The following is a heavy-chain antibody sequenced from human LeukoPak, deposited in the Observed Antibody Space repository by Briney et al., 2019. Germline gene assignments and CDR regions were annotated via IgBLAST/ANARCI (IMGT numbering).Heavy chain of an antibody. D-gene: IGHD3-3*02. CDR3: ARDRRIFGVAHYYGMDV. CDR2: ISDSGVTA. J-gene: IGHJ6*02. Sequence: GGSLRLSCVVSGFTFSNYAMGWVRQAPGQGLDWVSAISDSGVTAYYADSVKGRFTISRDNSKNTLFLQMNSLRAEDTAMYYCARDRRIFGVAHYYGMDVWGQGTTVTVSS. V-gene: IGHV3-23*01. CDR1: GFTFSNYA.